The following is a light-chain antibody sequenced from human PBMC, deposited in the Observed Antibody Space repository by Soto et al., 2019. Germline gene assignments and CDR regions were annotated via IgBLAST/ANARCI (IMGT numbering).Light chain of an antibody. Sequence: EIVLTQSPVTLSLSPGERATLSCRASQSVSSFLAWYQQKPGQPPRLLIYDVFNRAAGIPARFSGSGSGTDFTLTISSLEPEDFAVYHCLQRTDWPPVYTFGQGTKLEIK. CDR2: DVF. J-gene: IGKJ2*01. CDR3: LQRTDWPPVYT. V-gene: IGKV3-11*01. CDR1: QSVSSF.